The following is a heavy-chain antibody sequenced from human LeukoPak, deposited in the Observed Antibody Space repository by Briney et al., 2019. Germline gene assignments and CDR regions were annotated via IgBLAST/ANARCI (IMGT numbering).Heavy chain of an antibody. V-gene: IGHV4-38-2*01. CDR1: GYSISSGYY. Sequence: SETLSLTCAVSGYSISSGYYWGWIRQPPGKGLEWIGSIYRSGSTYYNPSLKSRVTISVDTSKNQFSLKLSSVTAADTAVYYCARVGGPYYFDYWGQGTLVTVSS. CDR2: IYRSGST. CDR3: ARVGGPYYFDY. J-gene: IGHJ4*02.